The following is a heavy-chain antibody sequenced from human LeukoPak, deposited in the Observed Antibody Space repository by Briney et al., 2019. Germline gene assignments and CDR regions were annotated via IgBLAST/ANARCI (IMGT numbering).Heavy chain of an antibody. CDR1: GYTFTNYY. CDR3: VREGYTYGKYFDY. J-gene: IGHJ4*02. D-gene: IGHD5-18*01. V-gene: IGHV1-46*01. Sequence: ASVKVSRNVSGYTFTNYYIHWVRQAPGQGLEWMGIIKPNGGSTICAQKFQGRVTMTRETSTSTVYMKLSSLRSEDTAVYSCVREGYTYGKYFDYWGQGTLVTVSS. CDR2: IKPNGGST.